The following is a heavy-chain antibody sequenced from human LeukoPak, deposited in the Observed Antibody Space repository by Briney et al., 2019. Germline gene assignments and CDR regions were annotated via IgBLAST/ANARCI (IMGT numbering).Heavy chain of an antibody. J-gene: IGHJ5*02. V-gene: IGHV4-59*01. CDR1: GGSISSYY. Sequence: SETLSLTCTVSGGSISSYYWSWIRQPPGKGLEWIGYIYYSGSTNYNPSLKSRVTISVDTSKNQFSLKLSSVTAADTAVYYCARDEYNWFDHWGQGTLVTVSS. CDR2: IYYSGST. CDR3: ARDEYNWFDH.